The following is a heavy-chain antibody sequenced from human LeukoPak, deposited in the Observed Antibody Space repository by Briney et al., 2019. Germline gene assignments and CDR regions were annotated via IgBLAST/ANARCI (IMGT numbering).Heavy chain of an antibody. CDR2: ISGTYDNT. J-gene: IGHJ4*02. V-gene: IGHV3-23*01. CDR1: GFTFSSYE. CDR3: AKDRLSSVATIIEVDD. Sequence: QPGGSLRLSCAASGFTFSSYEMNWVRQAPGKGLEWVSSISGTYDNTHYGDSVKGRFIISRDNSKDTLYLQMDSLRAEDTAVYYCAKDRLSSVATIIEVDDWGQGTLVTVSS. D-gene: IGHD5-12*01.